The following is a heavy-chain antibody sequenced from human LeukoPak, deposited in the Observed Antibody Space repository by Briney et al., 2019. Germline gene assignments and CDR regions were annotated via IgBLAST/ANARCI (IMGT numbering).Heavy chain of an antibody. V-gene: IGHV3-21*01. Sequence: PGGSLRLSCAASGFTFGSYNMNWVRQAPGKGLEWVSSISSSSIYIYYADSVKGRFTISRDNAKKSLYLQMNSLRAEDTAVYYCARDMLGYNYHYMDVWGKGTTVTVSS. D-gene: IGHD2-8*01. CDR3: ARDMLGYNYHYMDV. CDR1: GFTFGSYN. J-gene: IGHJ6*03. CDR2: ISSSSIYI.